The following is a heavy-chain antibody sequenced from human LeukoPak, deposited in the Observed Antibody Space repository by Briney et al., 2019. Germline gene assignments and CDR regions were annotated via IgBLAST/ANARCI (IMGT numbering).Heavy chain of an antibody. D-gene: IGHD3-10*01. V-gene: IGHV1-69*13. CDR2: IIPIFGTA. CDR1: GGTFSSYA. Sequence: ASVKVSCKASGGTFSSYAISWVRQAPGQGLEWMGGIIPIFGTANYAQKFQGRVTITADESTSTAYMELSSLRSEDTAVYYCARVLWFGELSHFDYWDQGTLVTVSS. J-gene: IGHJ4*02. CDR3: ARVLWFGELSHFDY.